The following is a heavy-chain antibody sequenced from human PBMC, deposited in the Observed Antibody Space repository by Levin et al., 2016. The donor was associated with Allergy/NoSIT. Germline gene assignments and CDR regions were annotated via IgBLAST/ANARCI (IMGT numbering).Heavy chain of an antibody. CDR2: INPNSGGT. Sequence: ASVKVSCKASGYTFTGYYMHWVRQAPGQGLEWMGWINPNSGGTNYAQKFQGRVTMTRDTSISTAYMELSRLRSDDTAVYYCARDEGTINYDFWSRGNDRYYYGMDVWGQGTTVTVSS. J-gene: IGHJ6*02. CDR3: ARDEGTINYDFWSRGNDRYYYGMDV. D-gene: IGHD3-3*01. V-gene: IGHV1-2*02. CDR1: GYTFTGYY.